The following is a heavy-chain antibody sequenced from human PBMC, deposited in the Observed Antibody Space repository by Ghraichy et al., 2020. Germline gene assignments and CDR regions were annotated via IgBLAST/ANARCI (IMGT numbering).Heavy chain of an antibody. CDR2: IYYTGST. Sequence: SQTLSLTCTVSGGSISRYFLSWIRQPAGKGPECIGRIYYTGSTSYNPSLKSRVTMSVDTSKKQFSLRLSSATAADTAVYYCARVHYCDTTSCSSFDIWGQGTMVTVSS. V-gene: IGHV4-4*07. D-gene: IGHD2-2*01. CDR3: ARVHYCDTTSCSSFDI. CDR1: GGSISRYF. J-gene: IGHJ3*02.